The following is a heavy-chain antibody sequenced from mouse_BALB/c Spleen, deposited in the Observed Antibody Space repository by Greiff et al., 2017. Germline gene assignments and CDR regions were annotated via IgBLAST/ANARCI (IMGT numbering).Heavy chain of an antibody. J-gene: IGHJ4*01. Sequence: QVHVKQSGPGLVQPSQSLSITCTVSGFSLTSYGVHWVRQSPGKGLEWLGVIWSGGSTDYNAAFISRLSISKDNSKSQVFFKMNSLQADDTAIYYCARKVYYYGSSYWAMDYWGQGTSVTVSS. CDR2: IWSGGST. CDR3: ARKVYYYGSSYWAMDY. V-gene: IGHV2-4-1*01. CDR1: GFSLTSYG. D-gene: IGHD1-1*01.